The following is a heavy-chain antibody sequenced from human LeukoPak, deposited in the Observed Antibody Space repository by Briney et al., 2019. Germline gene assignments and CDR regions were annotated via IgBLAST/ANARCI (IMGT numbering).Heavy chain of an antibody. J-gene: IGHJ4*02. CDR1: GVSFSSYY. Sequence: SETLSLTCTVSGVSFSSYYWSWIRQPPGKGLEWIGYIYYSGSTNYNPSLKSRVTISVDTSKNQFSLKLSSVTAADKAVYYCATVPHSTSSDYWGQGTLVTVSS. D-gene: IGHD6-6*01. V-gene: IGHV4-59*01. CDR3: ATVPHSTSSDY. CDR2: IYYSGST.